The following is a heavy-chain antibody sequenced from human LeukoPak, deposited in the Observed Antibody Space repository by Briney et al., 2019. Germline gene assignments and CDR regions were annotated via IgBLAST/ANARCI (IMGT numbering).Heavy chain of an antibody. V-gene: IGHV3-48*04. D-gene: IGHD6-19*01. CDR1: GFTFSSYG. Sequence: GGSLRLSCAASGFTFSSYGMSWVRQAPGKGLEWVSYISSSGSTIYYADSVKGRFTISRDNAKNSLYLQMNSLRAEDTAVYYCASLIAVAGTNLDYWGQGTLVTVSS. J-gene: IGHJ4*02. CDR3: ASLIAVAGTNLDY. CDR2: ISSSGSTI.